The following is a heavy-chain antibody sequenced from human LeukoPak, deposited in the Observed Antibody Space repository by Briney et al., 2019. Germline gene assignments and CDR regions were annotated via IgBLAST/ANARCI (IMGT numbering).Heavy chain of an antibody. V-gene: IGHV3-11*01. J-gene: IGHJ4*02. CDR1: GFNFSASY. CDR3: ASGGDYAGVAALFRH. CDR2: LSIRNIII. Sequence: GGSLRLSCEASGFNFSASYMAWIRLTPGKRLEWVSYLSIRNIIINYADSVRGRFIISRDDTKKSLYLQMDNLRIEDTAIYYCASGGDYAGVAALFRHWGQGSLVTVSS. D-gene: IGHD4-17*01.